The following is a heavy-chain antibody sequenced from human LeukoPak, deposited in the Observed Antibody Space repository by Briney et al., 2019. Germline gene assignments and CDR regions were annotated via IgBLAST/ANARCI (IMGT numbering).Heavy chain of an antibody. CDR2: IYYTGGT. Sequence: PLETLSLTCTVSGNSISSYYWSWIRQPPGKRLERIGYIYYTGGTNYNPSLKSRVTISIDTSKNRFSLKLSSVAAADTALHYFAEVGRCSFDYWGQGTLVTVSS. V-gene: IGHV4-59*01. CDR1: GNSISSYY. J-gene: IGHJ4*02. CDR3: AEVGRCSFDY. D-gene: IGHD1-26*01.